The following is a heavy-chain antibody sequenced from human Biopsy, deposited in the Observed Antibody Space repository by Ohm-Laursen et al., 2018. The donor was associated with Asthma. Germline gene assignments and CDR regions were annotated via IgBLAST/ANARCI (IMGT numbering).Heavy chain of an antibody. CDR1: GYTFNSAG. D-gene: IGHD3-10*01. V-gene: IGHV1-18*01. CDR2: ISVYNGNT. J-gene: IGHJ6*02. Sequence: ASVKVSCNTSGYTFNSAGITCVRQAPGQGLEWMGWISVYNGNTKVAQKLQDRVTMITDTSTSTAYMELRSLRSDDTAVYFCARAVDYSHYYGIDVWGQGTTVTVS. CDR3: ARAVDYSHYYGIDV.